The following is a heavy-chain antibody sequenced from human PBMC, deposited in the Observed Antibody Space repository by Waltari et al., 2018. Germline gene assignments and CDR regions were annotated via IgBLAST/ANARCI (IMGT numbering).Heavy chain of an antibody. CDR3: TPLDY. V-gene: IGHV3-48*02. CDR1: GFGFSNFS. CDR2: ISTGGSTI. Sequence: EVQLIESGGALVQPGGSLRLSWVASGFGFSNFSMNWVRQAPGKGLEWNAYISTGGSTIYYADSVKGRFTISRDNAKNSLYLQMNGLTDEDTAIYYCTPLDYWGRGALVTVSS. J-gene: IGHJ4*02.